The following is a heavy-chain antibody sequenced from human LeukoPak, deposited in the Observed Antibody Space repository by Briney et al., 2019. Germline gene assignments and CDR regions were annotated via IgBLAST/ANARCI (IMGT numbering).Heavy chain of an antibody. Sequence: SETLSLTCAVYGGSFSGYYWSWIRHPPGKGREWIGEINHSGSTNHNPSLKSRVTISVDTSKNQFSLKLSSVTAADTAVYYCARAIVVVPADLPYYYYGMDVWGQGTTVTVSS. D-gene: IGHD2-2*01. CDR3: ARAIVVVPADLPYYYYGMDV. V-gene: IGHV4-34*01. J-gene: IGHJ6*02. CDR2: INHSGST. CDR1: GGSFSGYY.